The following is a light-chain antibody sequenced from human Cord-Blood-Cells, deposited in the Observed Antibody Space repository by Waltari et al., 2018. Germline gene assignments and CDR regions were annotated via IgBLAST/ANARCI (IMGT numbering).Light chain of an antibody. CDR1: SSVVGGYNY. J-gene: IGLJ3*02. Sequence: QSALTQPRSVSGSPGQSVTISCTGTSSVVGGYNYASWYQQHPGKAPKLMIYDVSKRPSGVPDRFSGSKSGNTASLTISGLQAEDEADYYCCSYAGSYTWVFGGGTKLTVL. V-gene: IGLV2-11*01. CDR3: CSYAGSYTWV. CDR2: DVS.